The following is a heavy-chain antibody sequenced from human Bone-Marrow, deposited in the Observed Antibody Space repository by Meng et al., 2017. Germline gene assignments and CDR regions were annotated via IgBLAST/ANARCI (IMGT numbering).Heavy chain of an antibody. D-gene: IGHD3-22*01. V-gene: IGHV1-69*01. Sequence: QVQLVQSGAEVKKPGSSVKVSCKASGGTFSSYAISWVRQAPGQGLEWMGGIIPIFGTANYAQKFQGRVTITADESTSTAYMELSSLRPEDTAVYYCARDRYYYDSSGYRFDYWGQGTLVTVSS. J-gene: IGHJ4*02. CDR1: GGTFSSYA. CDR3: ARDRYYYDSSGYRFDY. CDR2: IIPIFGTA.